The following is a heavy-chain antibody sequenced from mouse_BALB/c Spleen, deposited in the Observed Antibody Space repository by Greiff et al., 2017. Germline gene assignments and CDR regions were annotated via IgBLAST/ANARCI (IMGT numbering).Heavy chain of an antibody. V-gene: IGHV1-80*01. CDR2: IYPGDGDT. Sequence: VQLLESGAGLVRPGSSVKISCTASGYAFSSYWMNWVEQSPGQGLEWVGPIYPGDGDTNYNGKFKGRATLTADKSSSTAYMQLSSLTSEDTAVYFCAITSSDWYFDVWGAGTTVTVSS. J-gene: IGHJ1*01. D-gene: IGHD1-1*01. CDR1: GYAFSSYW. CDR3: AITSSDWYFDV.